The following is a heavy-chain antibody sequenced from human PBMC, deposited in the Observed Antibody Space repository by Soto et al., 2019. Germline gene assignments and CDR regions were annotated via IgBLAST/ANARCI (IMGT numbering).Heavy chain of an antibody. CDR3: ARVEATRYYGMDV. V-gene: IGHV4-34*01. J-gene: IGHJ6*02. D-gene: IGHD1-26*01. Sequence: SETLSLTCAVYGGSFSGYYWSWIRQPPGKGLEWIGEINHSGSTNSNPSLKSRVTISVDTSKNQFSLKLSSVTAADTAVYYCARVEATRYYGMDVWGQGTTVTVSS. CDR2: INHSGST. CDR1: GGSFSGYY.